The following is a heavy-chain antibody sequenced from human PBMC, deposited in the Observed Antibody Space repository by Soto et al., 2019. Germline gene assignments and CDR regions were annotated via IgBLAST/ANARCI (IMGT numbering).Heavy chain of an antibody. D-gene: IGHD3-9*01. CDR3: ARDYEVPDYYDILTGYYPSFMNDY. Sequence: GGSLRLSCAASGFTFSSYSMNWVRQAPGKGLEWVSYISSSSSTIYYADSVKGRFTISRDNAKNSLYLQMNSLRDEDTAVYYCARDYEVPDYYDILTGYYPSFMNDYWGQGTLVTVSS. CDR2: ISSSSSTI. CDR1: GFTFSSYS. J-gene: IGHJ4*02. V-gene: IGHV3-48*02.